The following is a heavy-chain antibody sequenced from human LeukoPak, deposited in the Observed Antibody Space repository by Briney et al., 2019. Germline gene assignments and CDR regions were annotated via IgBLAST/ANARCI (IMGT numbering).Heavy chain of an antibody. CDR2: ISAYNGNT. Sequence: ASVKVSCKASGYTFTSYGISWVRQAPGQGLEWMGWISAYNGNTNYAQKLQGRVTMTTDTSTSTAYMELRSLRSDDTAVYYCARADGLLWFGELLIGGSPYYFDYWGQGTLVTVSS. CDR3: ARADGLLWFGELLIGGSPYYFDY. D-gene: IGHD3-10*01. CDR1: GYTFTSYG. J-gene: IGHJ4*02. V-gene: IGHV1-18*01.